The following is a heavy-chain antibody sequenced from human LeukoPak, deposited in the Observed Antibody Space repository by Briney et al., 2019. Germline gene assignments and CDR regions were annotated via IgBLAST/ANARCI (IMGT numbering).Heavy chain of an antibody. V-gene: IGHV3-21*04. CDR1: GFTFSSYN. J-gene: IGHJ1*01. CDR2: VTSSSSYV. Sequence: GGSLRLSCEASGFTFSSYNMNWVRQAPGKRLEWVSSVTSSSSYVFYADSVKGRFTISRDNAKNSLYLQMNSLRAEDTALYYCAKDLGSGYSYGYTYFQHWGQGTLVTVSS. CDR3: AKDLGSGYSYGYTYFQH. D-gene: IGHD5-18*01.